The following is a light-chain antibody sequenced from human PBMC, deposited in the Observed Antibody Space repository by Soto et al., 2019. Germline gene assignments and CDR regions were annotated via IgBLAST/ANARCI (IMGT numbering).Light chain of an antibody. CDR1: GSNIGASYD. CDR2: DNN. Sequence: QSVLTQPPSVSGAPGQRVTISCAGSGSNIGASYDVHWYQQLPGTAPKLLIYDNNKRPSGIPDRFSGSKSGTSATLGITGLQTGDEADYYCGTWDSSLSVVVFGGGTKLTVL. J-gene: IGLJ2*01. CDR3: GTWDSSLSVVV. V-gene: IGLV1-51*01.